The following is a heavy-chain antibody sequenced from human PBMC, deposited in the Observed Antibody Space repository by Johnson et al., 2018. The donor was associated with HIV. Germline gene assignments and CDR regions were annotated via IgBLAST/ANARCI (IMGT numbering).Heavy chain of an antibody. D-gene: IGHD3-22*01. V-gene: IGHV3-74*01. CDR3: ARDGNYDDSSGYQDAFDI. CDR1: GFTFINYW. CDR2: MNADGKST. Sequence: VQLVESGGSVVRPGGSLRLSCAASGFTFINYWMHWVRQAPGKGLVWVSRMNADGKSTTYADSVKGRFTISRDNAKNTLYLQMNSLRAEDTAVYYCARDGNYDDSSGYQDAFDIWGQGTMVTVSS. J-gene: IGHJ3*02.